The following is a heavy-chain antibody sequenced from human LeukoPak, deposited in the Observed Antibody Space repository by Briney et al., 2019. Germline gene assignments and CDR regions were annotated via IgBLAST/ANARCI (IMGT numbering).Heavy chain of an antibody. CDR3: ARVAIAVAGPELDY. V-gene: IGHV1-18*01. CDR2: ISAYNGNT. Sequence: ASVKVSCKASGGTFSSYAISWVRQAPGQGLEWMGWISAYNGNTNYAQKLQGRVTMTTDTSTSTAYMELRSLRSDDTAVYYCARVAIAVAGPELDYWGQGTVVTVSS. J-gene: IGHJ4*02. CDR1: GGTFSSYA. D-gene: IGHD6-19*01.